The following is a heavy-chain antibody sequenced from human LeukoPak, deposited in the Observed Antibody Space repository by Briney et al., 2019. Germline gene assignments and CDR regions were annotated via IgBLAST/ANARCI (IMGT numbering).Heavy chain of an antibody. CDR2: INPSGGST. D-gene: IGHD1-26*01. V-gene: IGHV1-46*01. J-gene: IGHJ4*02. Sequence: ASVKVSCKASGYTFTSYYMHWVRQAPGQGLEWMGIINPSGGSTSYAQKFQGRVIMTRDMSTSTVYMELSSLRSEDTAVYYCATIVGALGYFDYWGQGTLVTVSS. CDR3: ATIVGALGYFDY. CDR1: GYTFTSYY.